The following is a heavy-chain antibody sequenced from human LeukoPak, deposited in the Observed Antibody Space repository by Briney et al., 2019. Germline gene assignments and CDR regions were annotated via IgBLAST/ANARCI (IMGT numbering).Heavy chain of an antibody. CDR2: IKQDGSEK. D-gene: IGHD6-19*01. CDR1: GSTFNSYW. Sequence: PGGSLRLSCVASGSTFNSYWMTWVRQAPGKGLEWVANIKQDGSEKYYVDSVKGRFAITRDNAKNSLYLQMNSLRAEDTAVYYCARPGIAVAGTEDYWGQGTLVTVSS. J-gene: IGHJ4*02. V-gene: IGHV3-7*01. CDR3: ARPGIAVAGTEDY.